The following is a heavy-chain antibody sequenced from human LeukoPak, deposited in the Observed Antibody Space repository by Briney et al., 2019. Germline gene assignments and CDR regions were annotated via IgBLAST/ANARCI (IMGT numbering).Heavy chain of an antibody. D-gene: IGHD3-3*01. CDR1: GGSISSYY. Sequence: SETLSLTCTVSGGSISSYYWSWIRHPAGKGLEWIGRIYTSGSTNYNPSLKSRVTMSVDTSKNQFSLKLSSVTAADTAVYYCARDGRSGSYYYYYMDVWGKGTTVTVSS. J-gene: IGHJ6*03. V-gene: IGHV4-4*07. CDR2: IYTSGST. CDR3: ARDGRSGSYYYYYMDV.